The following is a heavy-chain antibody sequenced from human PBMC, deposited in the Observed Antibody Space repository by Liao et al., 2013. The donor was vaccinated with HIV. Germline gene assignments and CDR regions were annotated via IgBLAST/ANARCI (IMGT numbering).Heavy chain of an antibody. J-gene: IGHJ5*02. CDR2: IYTSGST. Sequence: QVQLQESGPGLVKPSETLSLTCTVSGGSISSGSYYWSWIRQPAGKGLEWIGRIYTSGSTNYNPSLKSRVTISVDTSKNQFSLKLSSVTAADTAVYYCARGLPNNWNYIRFDPWGQGTLVTVSS. CDR3: ARGLPNNWNYIRFDP. D-gene: IGHD1-7*01. V-gene: IGHV4-61*02. CDR1: GGSISSGSYY.